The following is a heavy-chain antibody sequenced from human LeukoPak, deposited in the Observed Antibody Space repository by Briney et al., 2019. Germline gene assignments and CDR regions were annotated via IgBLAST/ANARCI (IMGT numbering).Heavy chain of an antibody. CDR3: AGGMDYDSSGYYST. CDR2: IYTSGST. Sequence: SETLSLTCTVSGGSISSYCWSWIRQPAGKGLEWIGRIYTSGSTNYNPSPKSRVTMSVDTSKNQFSLKLSSVTAADTAVYYCAGGMDYDSSGYYSTWGQGTLVTVSS. J-gene: IGHJ5*02. V-gene: IGHV4-4*07. CDR1: GGSISSYC. D-gene: IGHD3-22*01.